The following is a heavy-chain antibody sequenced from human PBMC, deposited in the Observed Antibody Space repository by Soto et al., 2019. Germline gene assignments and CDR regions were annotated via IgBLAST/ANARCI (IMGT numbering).Heavy chain of an antibody. CDR3: ARDLLRDGLDV. V-gene: IGHV4-31*02. D-gene: IGHD1-26*01. Sequence: WTWIRQHPGKGLEWIGYIYYSGYTSYNPSLKSRVTISLDTSKNQFSLKLTSVIAADTAVYYCARDLLRDGLDVWGQGTTVTVSS. J-gene: IGHJ6*02. CDR2: IYYSGYT.